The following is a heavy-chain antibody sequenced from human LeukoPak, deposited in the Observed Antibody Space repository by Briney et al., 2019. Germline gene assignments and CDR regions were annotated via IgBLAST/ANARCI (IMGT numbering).Heavy chain of an antibody. D-gene: IGHD2-15*01. CDR3: EEGGSRDYFDY. CDR1: GFTFSSNY. V-gene: IGHV3-53*01. Sequence: GGSLRLSCAASGFTFSSNYMSWVRQAPGKGLEWVSVIYSGGSTYYADSVEGRFTISRDNYKNTPYLQMNNLRTEDTTVYYYEEGGSRDYFDYWGQGTLVTVSS. J-gene: IGHJ4*02. CDR2: IYSGGST.